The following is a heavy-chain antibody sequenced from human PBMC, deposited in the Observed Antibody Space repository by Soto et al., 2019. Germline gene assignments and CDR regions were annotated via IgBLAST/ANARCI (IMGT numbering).Heavy chain of an antibody. CDR2: IYYSGST. CDR3: ARDASYYYFGMDV. J-gene: IGHJ6*02. CDR1: GGSISSSSYY. Sequence: QLQLQESCPGLVKPSETLSLTCTVSGGSISSSSYYWGWIRQPPGKGLEWIGSIYYSGSTYYNPSRTSRVTVSLDTSKHQLSRKLSSVTAADAAVYYCARDASYYYFGMDVWGQGTTVTVSS. V-gene: IGHV4-39*01.